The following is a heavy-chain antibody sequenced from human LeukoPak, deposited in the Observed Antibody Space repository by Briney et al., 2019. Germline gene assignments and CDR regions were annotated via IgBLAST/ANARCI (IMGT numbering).Heavy chain of an antibody. Sequence: GGSLRLSCAASGFTFSSYSMDWVRQAPGKGLEWVSSISSSSSYIYYADSVKGRFTISRDNAKNSLYLQMNSLRAEDTAVYYCARDGHYDSSGYYDYWGQGTLVTVSS. CDR3: ARDGHYDSSGYYDY. D-gene: IGHD3-22*01. CDR2: ISSSSSYI. CDR1: GFTFSSYS. J-gene: IGHJ4*02. V-gene: IGHV3-21*01.